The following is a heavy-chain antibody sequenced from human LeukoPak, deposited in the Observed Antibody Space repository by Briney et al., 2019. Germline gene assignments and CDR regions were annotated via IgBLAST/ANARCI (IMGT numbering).Heavy chain of an antibody. D-gene: IGHD3-22*01. CDR3: ARDVRSGYYSDY. CDR1: GFTFSSYS. J-gene: IGHJ4*02. V-gene: IGHV3-48*01. CDR2: ISSSSSTI. Sequence: GGSLRLSCAASGFTFSSYSMNWGRQAAGKGLKWVSYISSSSSTIYHADSVKGRFTISRDNAKNSLYLQMNSLRAEDTAVYYCARDVRSGYYSDYWGQGTLVTVSS.